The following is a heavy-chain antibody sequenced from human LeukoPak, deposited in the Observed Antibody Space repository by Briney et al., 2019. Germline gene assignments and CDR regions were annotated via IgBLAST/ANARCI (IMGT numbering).Heavy chain of an antibody. Sequence: QPGGSLRLSCAASGFTFSSFGMHWVRQAPGKGLEWVAVLSYDGSNNYYADSVKGRFTISRDNSKNTLYLQMNSLRAEDTAVYYCAKDASTVTLHADYWGQGTLVTVSS. J-gene: IGHJ4*02. D-gene: IGHD4-17*01. CDR2: LSYDGSNN. CDR3: AKDASTVTLHADY. CDR1: GFTFSSFG. V-gene: IGHV3-30*18.